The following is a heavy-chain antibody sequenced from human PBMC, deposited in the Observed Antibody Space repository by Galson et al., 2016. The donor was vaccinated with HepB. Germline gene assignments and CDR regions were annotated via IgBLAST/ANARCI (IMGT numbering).Heavy chain of an antibody. V-gene: IGHV3-21*01. Sequence: SLRLSCAASGFTFSSYSMAWVRQAPGQGLEWVASISTASSYKYYADSVKGRFTISRDNAKNSLSLQMNGLRAGDTAVYYCATDLGPGGIWDVDGFDVWGQGTMVTVSS. J-gene: IGHJ3*01. CDR3: ATDLGPGGIWDVDGFDV. CDR1: GFTFSSYS. CDR2: ISTASSYK. D-gene: IGHD1-14*01.